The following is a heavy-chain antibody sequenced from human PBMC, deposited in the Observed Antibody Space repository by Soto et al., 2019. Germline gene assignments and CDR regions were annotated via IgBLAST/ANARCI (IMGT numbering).Heavy chain of an antibody. CDR2: ISYDGSNK. CDR1: GFTFSSYA. CDR3: AKDRGWELLPDDAFDI. V-gene: IGHV3-30*04. D-gene: IGHD1-26*01. J-gene: IGHJ3*02. Sequence: QVQLVESGGGVVQPGRSLRLSCAASGFTFSSYAMHWVRQAPGKGLEWVAVISYDGSNKYYADSVKGRFTISRDNSKNTLYMQMNSLRAEDTAVYYCAKDRGWELLPDDAFDIWGQGTMVTVSS.